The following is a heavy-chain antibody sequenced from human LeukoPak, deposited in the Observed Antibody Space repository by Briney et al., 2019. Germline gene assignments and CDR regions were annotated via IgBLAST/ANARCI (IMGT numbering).Heavy chain of an antibody. CDR2: ISGSGGST. J-gene: IGHJ3*02. Sequence: GGSLRLSCAAPGFTFSSHAMSWVRQAPGKGLEWVSAISGSGGSTYYADSVKGRFTISRDNSKNTLYLQMNSLRVEDTAVYYCAKEPYYDFWSGYSYGAFDIWGQGTMVTVSS. CDR1: GFTFSSHA. V-gene: IGHV3-23*01. CDR3: AKEPYYDFWSGYSYGAFDI. D-gene: IGHD3-3*01.